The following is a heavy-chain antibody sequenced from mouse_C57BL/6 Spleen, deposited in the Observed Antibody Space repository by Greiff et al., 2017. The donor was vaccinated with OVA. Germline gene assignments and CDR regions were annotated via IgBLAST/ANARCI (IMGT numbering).Heavy chain of an antibody. CDR3: ARACITTVVAPSYYARDY. Sequence: QVQLQQPGAELVKPGASVKLSCKASGYTFTSYWMHWVKQRPGQGLEWIGMIHPNSGSTNYNEKFKSKATLTVDKSSITAYMQLSSLTSEDSAVYYGARACITTVVAPSYYARDYWGQGTSVTVSS. V-gene: IGHV1-64*01. D-gene: IGHD1-1*01. CDR2: IHPNSGST. J-gene: IGHJ4*01. CDR1: GYTFTSYW.